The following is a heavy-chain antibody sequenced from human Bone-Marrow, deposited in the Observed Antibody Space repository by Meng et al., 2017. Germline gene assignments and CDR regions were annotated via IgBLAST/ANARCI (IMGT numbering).Heavy chain of an antibody. D-gene: IGHD3-10*01. CDR3: AKVVRLLWFGVDY. J-gene: IGHJ4*02. CDR1: GFSFSNFG. V-gene: IGHV3-23*01. CDR2: ISSSSSYI. Sequence: GESLKISCAASGFSFSNFGMSWVRQAPGKGLEWVSSISSSSSYIYYADSVKGRFTISRDNSKNTLYLQMNSLRAEDTAVYYCAKVVRLLWFGVDYWGQGTLVTVSS.